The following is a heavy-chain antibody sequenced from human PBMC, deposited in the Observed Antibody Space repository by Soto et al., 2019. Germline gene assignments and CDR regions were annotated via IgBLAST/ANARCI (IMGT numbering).Heavy chain of an antibody. D-gene: IGHD6-6*01. V-gene: IGHV3-30-3*01. CDR3: ARSSSSRYFDY. Sequence: GGSLRLSCAASGFTFSSYAMHWVRQAPGKGLEGVAVISYDGSNKYYADSVKGRFTISRDNSKNTLYLQMNSLRAEDTAVYYCARSSSSRYFDYWGQGTLVTVSS. J-gene: IGHJ4*02. CDR1: GFTFSSYA. CDR2: ISYDGSNK.